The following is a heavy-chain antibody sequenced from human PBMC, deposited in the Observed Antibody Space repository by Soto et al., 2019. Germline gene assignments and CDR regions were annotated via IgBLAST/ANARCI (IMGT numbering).Heavy chain of an antibody. Sequence: PSETLSLTCTVSGGSISSYYWRWIRQPPGKGREWIGYIYYRGSTNYNPSLKSRVTISVYTSKNHFSLKLSSVTAADTAVYYCARAHYDFWSGYPYNYGMDVWGQGTTVTVSS. J-gene: IGHJ6*02. D-gene: IGHD3-3*01. CDR3: ARAHYDFWSGYPYNYGMDV. CDR1: GGSISSYY. V-gene: IGHV4-59*01. CDR2: IYYRGST.